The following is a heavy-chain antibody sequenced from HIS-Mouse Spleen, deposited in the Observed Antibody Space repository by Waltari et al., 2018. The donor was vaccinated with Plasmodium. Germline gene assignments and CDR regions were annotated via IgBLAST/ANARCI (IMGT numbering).Heavy chain of an antibody. CDR2: IDWDDDK. Sequence: QVTLRESGPALVKPTQTLTLTCTFSGFSLSTSAMCMSWIRQPPGKALEWLERIDWDDDKYYSTSLKTRLTISKDTSKNQVVLTMTNMDPVDTATYYCARTTYSSSSAKYYYYGMDVWGQGTTVTVSS. D-gene: IGHD6-6*01. CDR3: ARTTYSSSSAKYYYYGMDV. J-gene: IGHJ6*02. V-gene: IGHV2-70*15. CDR1: GFSLSTSAMC.